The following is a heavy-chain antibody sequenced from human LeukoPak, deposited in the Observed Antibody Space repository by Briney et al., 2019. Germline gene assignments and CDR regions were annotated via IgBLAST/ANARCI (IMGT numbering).Heavy chain of an antibody. V-gene: IGHV3-11*04. CDR2: ICDSGRII. CDR1: GFTFSDYY. CDR3: ARYYSDAFDV. J-gene: IGHJ3*01. Sequence: GGSLRLSCAASGFTFSDYYMSWIRQAPGKGLEWVSYICDSGRIIYYADSVKGRFTISRDNTKNSLFLQMVSLRVEDTAVYYCARYYSDAFDVWGQGTVVTVSS. D-gene: IGHD3-10*01.